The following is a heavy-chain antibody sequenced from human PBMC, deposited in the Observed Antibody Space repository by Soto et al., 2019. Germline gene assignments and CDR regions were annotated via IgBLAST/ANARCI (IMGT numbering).Heavy chain of an antibody. V-gene: IGHV4-59*01. D-gene: IGHD6-19*01. CDR2: LSYNGGT. CDR1: GDSTVNSY. J-gene: IGHJ4*02. Sequence: PSETLSLTCTVSGDSTVNSYWSWIRQAPGKGPEWLGYLSYNGGTNHNPSLQGRATMSVDTSKNQFSLKLSSVTAADTAVYYCASSAVAGNLDYWGQGTLVTVSS. CDR3: ASSAVAGNLDY.